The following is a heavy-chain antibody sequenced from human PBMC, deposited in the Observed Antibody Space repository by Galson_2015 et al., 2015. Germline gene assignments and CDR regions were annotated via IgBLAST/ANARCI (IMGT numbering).Heavy chain of an antibody. J-gene: IGHJ4*02. CDR3: GLLWFGELLSPFDY. CDR1: GFTFSSYG. V-gene: IGHV3-33*01. Sequence: SLRLSCAASGFTFSSYGMHWVRQAPGKGLEWVAVIWYDGSNKYYADSVKGRFTISRDNSKNTLYLQMNSLRAEDTAVYYCGLLWFGELLSPFDYWGQGTLVTVSS. CDR2: IWYDGSNK. D-gene: IGHD3-10*01.